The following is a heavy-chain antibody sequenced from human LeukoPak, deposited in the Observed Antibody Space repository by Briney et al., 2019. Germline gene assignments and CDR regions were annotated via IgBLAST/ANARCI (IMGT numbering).Heavy chain of an antibody. Sequence: GGSLRLSCGASGFTFSDYEMNWVRQAPGKGLVWLSYISGSGSTIYYADSVEGRFTISRDNAKNSLSLQLDSLRGEDTAVYYCARARSSTWYRYFDHWGQGTLVTVSS. CDR1: GFTFSDYE. J-gene: IGHJ4*02. CDR2: ISGSGSTI. V-gene: IGHV3-48*03. D-gene: IGHD6-13*01. CDR3: ARARSSTWYRYFDH.